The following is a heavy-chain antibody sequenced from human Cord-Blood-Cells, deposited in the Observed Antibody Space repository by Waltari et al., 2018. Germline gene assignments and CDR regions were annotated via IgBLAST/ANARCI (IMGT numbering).Heavy chain of an antibody. CDR2: IYTSGST. D-gene: IGHD7-27*01. CDR3: ARDSFWELGIDRLGTFDI. CDR1: GGSISSYY. V-gene: IGHV4-4*07. Sequence: QVQLQESGPGLVKPSETLSLTCTVSGGSISSYYWSWIRQPAGKGLEWIGRIYTSGSTNYNPSLKSRVTMSVDTSKNQFSLKLSSVTAADTAVYYCARDSFWELGIDRLGTFDIWGQGTMVTVSS. J-gene: IGHJ3*02.